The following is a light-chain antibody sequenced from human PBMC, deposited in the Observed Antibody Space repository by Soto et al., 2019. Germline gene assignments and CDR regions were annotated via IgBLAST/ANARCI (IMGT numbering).Light chain of an antibody. CDR1: QSVSSSY. Sequence: EIVLTQSPGTLSLSPGERATLSCRASQSVSSSYLAWYQRKPGQAARLLIYGASTRATGIPYRFSGSGSGTDFTLTISRLEPEDSAVYYCQQYGSSPLTFGGGTKVDIK. CDR3: QQYGSSPLT. J-gene: IGKJ4*01. CDR2: GAS. V-gene: IGKV3-20*01.